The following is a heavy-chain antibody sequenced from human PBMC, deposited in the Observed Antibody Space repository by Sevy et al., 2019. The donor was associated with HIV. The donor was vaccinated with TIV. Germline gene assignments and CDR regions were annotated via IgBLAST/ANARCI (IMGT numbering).Heavy chain of an antibody. D-gene: IGHD3-9*01. Sequence: GGSLRLSCVASGFTFSDHYMSWIRQAPGKGLEWVSDISGSGSSIDYSDSVKGRFTISRDNAKNSLYLQMNSLRAEDTAVYYCTTGVVYYDILTGYYHDYWGQGTLVTVSS. CDR1: GFTFSDHY. CDR2: ISGSGSSI. V-gene: IGHV3-11*01. CDR3: TTGVVYYDILTGYYHDY. J-gene: IGHJ4*02.